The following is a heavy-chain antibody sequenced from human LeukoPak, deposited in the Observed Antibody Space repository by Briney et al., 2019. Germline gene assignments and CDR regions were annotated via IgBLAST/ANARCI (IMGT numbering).Heavy chain of an antibody. J-gene: IGHJ6*03. CDR1: GGSISSSGYY. CDR2: IYYSGTT. CDR3: ARQVSDYFYYYVDV. Sequence: SETLSLTCSVSGGSISSSGYYWNWIRQPPGKGLEWVGSIYYSGTTYYNSSLKSRVTISEDTSKNRFSLMLTSVTAADTAAYYCARQVSDYFYYYVDVWGEGTTVIVSS. V-gene: IGHV4-39*01.